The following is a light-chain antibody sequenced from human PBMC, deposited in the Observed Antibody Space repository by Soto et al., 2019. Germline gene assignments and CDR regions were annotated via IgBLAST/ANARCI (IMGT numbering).Light chain of an antibody. CDR3: TSYAGSNNFFYV. CDR2: EVS. CDR1: TSDVGGYNY. Sequence: SVLTRPPSASGSPGQSVTMSSTGTTSDVGGYNYVSWYQQHPGKAPKLMIYEVSKRPSGVPDRFSGSKSGNTASLTVSGLQAEDEADYYCTSYAGSNNFFYVFGTGTKVTVL. V-gene: IGLV2-8*01. J-gene: IGLJ1*01.